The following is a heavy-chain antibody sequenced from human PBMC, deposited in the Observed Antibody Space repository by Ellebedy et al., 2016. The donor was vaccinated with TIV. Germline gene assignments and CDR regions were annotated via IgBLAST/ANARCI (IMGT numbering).Heavy chain of an antibody. CDR3: ARWFGELLYVRWFDP. CDR2: VYYSGNT. CDR1: GGSLSNFPYY. J-gene: IGHJ5*02. Sequence: SETLSLTCSVSGGSLSNFPYYWGWIRQSPGKDLEWIGTVYYSGNTYYNPSLKSRVTISVDTSLNRFSLELSSVTAADTAVYYCARWFGELLYVRWFDPWGQGTLVTVSS. V-gene: IGHV4-39*01. D-gene: IGHD3-10*01.